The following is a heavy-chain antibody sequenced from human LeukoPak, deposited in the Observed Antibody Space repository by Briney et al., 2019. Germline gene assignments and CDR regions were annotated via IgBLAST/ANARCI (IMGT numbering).Heavy chain of an antibody. Sequence: SETLSLTCSVSGGSISSSSYYWGWIRQPPGKGLEWIGSIYYSGSTYYNPSLKSRVTISVDTSKNQLSLKLSSVTAAGTAVYYCARFSTVTTSYWGQGTLVTVSS. J-gene: IGHJ4*02. D-gene: IGHD4-17*01. CDR2: IYYSGST. V-gene: IGHV4-39*01. CDR1: GGSISSSSYY. CDR3: ARFSTVTTSY.